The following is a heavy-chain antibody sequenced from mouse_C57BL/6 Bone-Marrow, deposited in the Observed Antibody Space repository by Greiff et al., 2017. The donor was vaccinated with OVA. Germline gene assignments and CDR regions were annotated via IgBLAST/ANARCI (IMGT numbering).Heavy chain of an antibody. D-gene: IGHD1-1*01. CDR2: IWRGGST. V-gene: IGHV2-5*01. CDR3: AKNCGSSLYYAMDY. CDR1: GFSLTSYG. J-gene: IGHJ4*01. Sequence: QVQLQQSGPGLVQPSQSLSITCTVSGFSLTSYGVHWVRQSPGKGLEWLGVIWRGGSTDYNAAFMSRLSITKDNSKSQVFFKMNSLQADDTAIYYCAKNCGSSLYYAMDYWGQGTSVTVSS.